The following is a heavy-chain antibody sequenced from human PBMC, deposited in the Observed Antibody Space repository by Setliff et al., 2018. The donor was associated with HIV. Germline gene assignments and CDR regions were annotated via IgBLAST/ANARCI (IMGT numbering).Heavy chain of an antibody. Sequence: ASVKVSCKASTYTFSSYVINWVRQAPGQGLEWMGRISVYNGNTIYAQKLQGRVIMTTDTSTSTACMELRSLRSDDTAMYYCATQRDIVMVPGQGGFDIWAQGTMVT. CDR3: ATQRDIVMVPGQGGFDI. CDR1: TYTFSSYV. CDR2: ISVYNGNT. V-gene: IGHV1-18*01. J-gene: IGHJ3*02. D-gene: IGHD2-2*01.